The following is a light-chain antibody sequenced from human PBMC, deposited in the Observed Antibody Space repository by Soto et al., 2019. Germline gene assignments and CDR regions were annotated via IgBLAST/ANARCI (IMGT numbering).Light chain of an antibody. V-gene: IGKV1-5*01. CDR2: AAS. Sequence: DIQLTQSPSTLSASVGDRVTITCRASQSINGWLAWYQQKPGQAPNLLIYAASTRAAGIPARFSGSGSGTEFTLTISGLQSEDFGVYYCQEYRGWRTFGQGTNVDIK. J-gene: IGKJ1*01. CDR3: QEYRGWRT. CDR1: QSINGW.